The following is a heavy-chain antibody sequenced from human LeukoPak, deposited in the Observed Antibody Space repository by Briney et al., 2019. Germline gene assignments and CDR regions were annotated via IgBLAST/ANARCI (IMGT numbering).Heavy chain of an antibody. J-gene: IGHJ4*02. Sequence: SETLSPTCTVSGGSISSSTYYWGWIRQPPGKGLEWIGSIYYSGSTYYNPSLKSRVTISVDTSKNQFSLKLSSVTAADTAVYYCARGRHVLVWFGEYNWGQGTLVTVSS. CDR2: IYYSGST. CDR1: GGSISSSTYY. V-gene: IGHV4-39*01. D-gene: IGHD3-10*01. CDR3: ARGRHVLVWFGEYN.